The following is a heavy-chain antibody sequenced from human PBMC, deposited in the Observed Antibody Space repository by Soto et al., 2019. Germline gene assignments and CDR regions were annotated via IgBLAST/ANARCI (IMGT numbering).Heavy chain of an antibody. CDR1: GYSFTSYW. D-gene: IGHD2-21*02. CDR3: ASGVTYYYYYVMDV. Sequence: PGESLKISCKGSGYSFTSYWISWVRQMPGKGLEWMGRIDPSDSYTNYSPSFQGHVTISADKSISTAYLQWSSLKASDTAMYYCASGVTYYYYYVMDVWGQGTTVTVSS. J-gene: IGHJ6*02. CDR2: IDPSDSYT. V-gene: IGHV5-10-1*01.